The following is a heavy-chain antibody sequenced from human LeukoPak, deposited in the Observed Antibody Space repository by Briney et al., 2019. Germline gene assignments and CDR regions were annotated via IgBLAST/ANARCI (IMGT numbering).Heavy chain of an antibody. V-gene: IGHV4-61*02. CDR3: AREDSSGYPLDPTDAFDI. J-gene: IGHJ3*02. CDR1: GGSISSGSYY. CDR2: IYTSGST. D-gene: IGHD3-22*01. Sequence: SQTLSLTCTVSGGSISSGSYYWSWIRQPAGKGLEWIGRIYTSGSTNYNPSLKSRVTISVDTSKNQFSLKLSSVTAADTAVYYCAREDSSGYPLDPTDAFDIWGQGTMVTVSS.